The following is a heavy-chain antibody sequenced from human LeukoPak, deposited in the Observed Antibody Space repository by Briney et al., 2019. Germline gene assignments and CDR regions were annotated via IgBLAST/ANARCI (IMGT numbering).Heavy chain of an antibody. Sequence: PGGSLRLSCAASGFTFSSYWMSWVRQAPGKGLEWVANIKQDGSEKYYVDSVKGRFTISRDNAKNSLYLQMNSLRAEDTALYYCARSWGITATVYFDYWGQGTLVTVSS. CDR2: IKQDGSEK. CDR3: ARSWGITATVYFDY. CDR1: GFTFSSYW. V-gene: IGHV3-7*03. D-gene: IGHD5-18*01. J-gene: IGHJ4*02.